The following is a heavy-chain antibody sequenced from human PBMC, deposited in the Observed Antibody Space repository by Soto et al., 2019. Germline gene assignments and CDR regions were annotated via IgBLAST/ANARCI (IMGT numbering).Heavy chain of an antibody. D-gene: IGHD3-10*01. Sequence: EVQLVESGGNLVQPGASLRLSCTASGFVFNSYTMNWVRQAPGKGLEWISSINGGSNIIHYADSVEGRFTISRDNVNNVVYLQMHSLRGEDVAVYFCTKVGSRFFFESCGQGTRVTVSS. J-gene: IGHJ4*02. CDR3: TKVGSRFFFES. CDR1: GFVFNSYT. CDR2: INGGSNII. V-gene: IGHV3-48*01.